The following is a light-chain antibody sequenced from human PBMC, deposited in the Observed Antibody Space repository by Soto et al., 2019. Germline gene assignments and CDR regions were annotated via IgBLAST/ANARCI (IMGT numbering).Light chain of an antibody. CDR2: DAS. CDR3: QQYDNLPPGPT. CDR1: QDISNY. J-gene: IGKJ2*01. V-gene: IGKV1-33*01. Sequence: DIQMTQSPSSLSASVGDRVTITCQASQDISNYLNWYQQKPGKAPKLLIYDASNLETGVPSRFSGSGSGTDFTLTISSLQPEDIATYYCQQYDNLPPGPTFGQGTKLEIK.